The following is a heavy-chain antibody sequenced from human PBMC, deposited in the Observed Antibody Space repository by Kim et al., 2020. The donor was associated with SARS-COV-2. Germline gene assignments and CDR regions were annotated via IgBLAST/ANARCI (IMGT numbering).Heavy chain of an antibody. D-gene: IGHD1-26*01. CDR2: ISYDGSNK. Sequence: GGSLRLSCAASGFTFSSYAMHWVRQAPGKGLEWVAVISYDGSNKYYADSVKGRFTISRDNSKNTLYLQMNSLRAEDTAVYYCARGGVGATINNYYYGMDVWGQGTTVTVSS. V-gene: IGHV3-30*04. J-gene: IGHJ6*02. CDR3: ARGGVGATINNYYYGMDV. CDR1: GFTFSSYA.